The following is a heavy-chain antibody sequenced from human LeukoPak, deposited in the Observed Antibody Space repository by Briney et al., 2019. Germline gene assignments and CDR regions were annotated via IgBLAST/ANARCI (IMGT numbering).Heavy chain of an antibody. Sequence: GGSLRLSCAASGFTFSSYAMHWVRQAPGKGLEWVAVISYDGSNKYYADSVKGRFTISRDNSKNTLYLQMNSLRAEDTAVYYCARVRRSSNWFDPWGQGTLVTVSS. CDR1: GFTFSSYA. CDR3: ARVRRSSNWFDP. V-gene: IGHV3-30*04. J-gene: IGHJ5*02. CDR2: ISYDGSNK. D-gene: IGHD3-10*01.